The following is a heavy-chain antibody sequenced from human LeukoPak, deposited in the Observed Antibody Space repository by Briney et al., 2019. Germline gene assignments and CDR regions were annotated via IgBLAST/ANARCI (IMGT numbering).Heavy chain of an antibody. CDR2: IYYSGST. V-gene: IGHV4-39*01. Sequence: SETLSLTCTVSGGSISISSYYWGWIRQPPGKGLEWIGSIYYSGSTYYNPSIKSRVAISVDTSKNQFSLKLSSVTAADTAVYYCARQLWHQRCYFDYWGQGTLVTVSS. J-gene: IGHJ4*02. CDR1: GGSISISSYY. D-gene: IGHD5-18*01. CDR3: ARQLWHQRCYFDY.